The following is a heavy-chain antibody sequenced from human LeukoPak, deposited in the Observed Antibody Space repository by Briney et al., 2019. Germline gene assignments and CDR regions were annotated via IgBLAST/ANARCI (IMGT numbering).Heavy chain of an antibody. J-gene: IGHJ5*02. CDR1: GGTFSSYA. D-gene: IGHD2-15*01. Sequence: SVNVSFKASGGTFSSYAISWVRQAPGQGLEGMGGIIPIFGTANYAQKLQGRVTNTADESTSTAYMELSSLRSEDTAVYYCARAGSCSGGSWYNPWGQGTLVTVSS. CDR2: IIPIFGTA. CDR3: ARAGSCSGGSWYNP. V-gene: IGHV1-69*13.